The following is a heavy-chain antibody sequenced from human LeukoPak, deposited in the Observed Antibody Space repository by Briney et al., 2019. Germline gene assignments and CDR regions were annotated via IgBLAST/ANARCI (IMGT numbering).Heavy chain of an antibody. CDR1: GFTFSSYA. J-gene: IGHJ5*02. CDR3: AKSSKTWFGELLSRNNWFDP. D-gene: IGHD3-10*01. Sequence: GGSLRLSCAASGFTFSSYAMSWVRQAPGKGLEWVSAISGSGGSTYYADYVKGRFTISRDNSKNTLYLQMNSLRAEDTAVYYCAKSSKTWFGELLSRNNWFDPWGQGTLVTVSS. V-gene: IGHV3-23*01. CDR2: ISGSGGST.